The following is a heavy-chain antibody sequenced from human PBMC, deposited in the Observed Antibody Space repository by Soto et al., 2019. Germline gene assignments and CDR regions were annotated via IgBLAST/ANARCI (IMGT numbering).Heavy chain of an antibody. CDR1: GYSFTNYW. J-gene: IGHJ3*02. CDR3: AADPSLGYWSSSTCNAEDGFAI. Sequence: PGESLKISCKASGYSFTNYWIGWVRQMPGKGLEWMGVIYPDDSDIRYSPSFQGQVTISADKSINTAYLRWNSLKASDTAMYYCAADPSLGYWSSSTCNAEDGFAIWGQGTKVTVAS. V-gene: IGHV5-51*01. CDR2: IYPDDSDI. D-gene: IGHD2-2*01.